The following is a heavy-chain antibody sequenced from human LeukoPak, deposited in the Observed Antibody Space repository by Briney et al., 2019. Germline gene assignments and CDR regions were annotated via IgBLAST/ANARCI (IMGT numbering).Heavy chain of an antibody. CDR1: GVSVSSYY. Sequence: PSETLTLTCTVSGVSVSSYYMSWVRQPPGKGLEWIGYIYYSGSTNYNPSLKSRFTISVDTSKNQFSLKLSSVTAADTAVYYCARSSVAAAGYFDYWGQGTLVTVSS. CDR3: ARSSVAAAGYFDY. CDR2: IYYSGST. J-gene: IGHJ4*02. D-gene: IGHD6-13*01. V-gene: IGHV4-59*02.